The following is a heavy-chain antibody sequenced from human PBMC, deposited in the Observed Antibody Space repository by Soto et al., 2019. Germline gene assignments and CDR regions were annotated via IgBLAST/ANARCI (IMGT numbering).Heavy chain of an antibody. V-gene: IGHV1-69*08. J-gene: IGHJ5*02. Sequence: QVQLVQSGAEVKKPGSSVKVPCTVSGGTFSSYTITWVRQAPGQGLEWRGRIVPILDKTNYAPEFQGRLTTTANKTSTTAFMEQSGRRFDDAAIYYCARAERSQVPAPLGSWGQGTLVTVSS. CDR3: ARAERSQVPAPLGS. D-gene: IGHD2-2*01. CDR1: GGTFSSYT. CDR2: IVPILDKT.